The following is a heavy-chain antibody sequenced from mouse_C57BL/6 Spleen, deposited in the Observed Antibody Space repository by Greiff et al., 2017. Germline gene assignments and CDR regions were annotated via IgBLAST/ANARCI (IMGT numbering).Heavy chain of an antibody. CDR3: ARSDGYSYYYAMDY. Sequence: QVQLKQPGAELVKPGASVKMSCRASGYTFTSYWITWVKQRPGQGLEWIGDIYPGSGSTNYNEKFKSKATLTVDTSSSTAYMQLSSLTSEDSAVYYCARSDGYSYYYAMDYWGQGTSVTVSS. V-gene: IGHV1-55*01. D-gene: IGHD2-3*01. CDR2: IYPGSGST. CDR1: GYTFTSYW. J-gene: IGHJ4*01.